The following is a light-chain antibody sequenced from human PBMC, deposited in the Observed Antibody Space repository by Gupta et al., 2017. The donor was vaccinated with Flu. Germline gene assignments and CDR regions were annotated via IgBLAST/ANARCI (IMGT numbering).Light chain of an antibody. CDR3: RQQSLYPWT. CDR2: AAS. V-gene: IGKV1-17*01. CDR1: DNVKTD. J-gene: IGKJ1*01. Sequence: PSSLSASVGDRVTITCRASDNVKTDLGWFQQRPGKAPKRLIYAASTLQSGVPSRFSGSGAGTEFSLTISGLQPEDFATYYCRQQSLYPWTFGQGTKVEIK.